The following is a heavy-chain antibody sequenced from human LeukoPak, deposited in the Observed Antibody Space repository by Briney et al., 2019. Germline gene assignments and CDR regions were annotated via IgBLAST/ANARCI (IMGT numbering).Heavy chain of an antibody. Sequence: GESLKISCKCSGYSFTSYWIGWVRQMPGKGLEWMGIIYPGDSDTRYSPSFQGQVTIAADKSIITAYLQWSSLKASDTAMYYCARYARGYSYGLSFDYWGQGTLVTVSS. V-gene: IGHV5-51*01. CDR1: GYSFTSYW. D-gene: IGHD5-18*01. CDR3: ARYARGYSYGLSFDY. CDR2: IYPGDSDT. J-gene: IGHJ4*02.